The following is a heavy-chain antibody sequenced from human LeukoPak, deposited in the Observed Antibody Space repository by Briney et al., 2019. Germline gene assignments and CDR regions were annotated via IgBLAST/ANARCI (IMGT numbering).Heavy chain of an antibody. CDR3: ARASPGDY. Sequence: GGSLRLSCAASGFTFSSYNMNWVRQAPGKGLEWVSAISSSSAYIYYADSVKGRFTTSRDNAKNSLYLQMNNLRAEDTAVYYCARASPGDYWGQGTLVTVSS. J-gene: IGHJ4*02. CDR2: ISSSSAYI. CDR1: GFTFSSYN. V-gene: IGHV3-21*01.